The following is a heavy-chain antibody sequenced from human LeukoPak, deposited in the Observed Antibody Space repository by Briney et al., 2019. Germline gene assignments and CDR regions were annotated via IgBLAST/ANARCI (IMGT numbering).Heavy chain of an antibody. J-gene: IGHJ6*04. Sequence: PLETLSLTCAVYGGSFSGYYWSWIRQPPGKGLEWIGEINHSGSTNYNPSLKSRVTISVDTSKNQFSLKLSSVTAADTAVYYCARFPHRDYYYYSGMAVWGKGTTVTVSS. CDR1: GGSFSGYY. CDR2: INHSGST. V-gene: IGHV4-34*01. CDR3: ARFPHRDYYYYSGMAV.